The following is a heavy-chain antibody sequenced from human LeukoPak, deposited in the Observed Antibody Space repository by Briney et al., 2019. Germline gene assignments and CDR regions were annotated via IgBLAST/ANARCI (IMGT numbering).Heavy chain of an antibody. CDR1: GFTFTTYT. CDR2: IGLTDSTV. Sequence: PGGSLRLSCAASGFTFTTYTMNWIRQAPGKGLEWVSYIGLTDSTVYYADSVKGRFTVSRDNAKNSLYLQMNSLRVEDMALYYCARGVGSTMGPFDYWGQGNLVTVAS. CDR3: ARGVGSTMGPFDY. V-gene: IGHV3-48*04. D-gene: IGHD1-26*01. J-gene: IGHJ4*02.